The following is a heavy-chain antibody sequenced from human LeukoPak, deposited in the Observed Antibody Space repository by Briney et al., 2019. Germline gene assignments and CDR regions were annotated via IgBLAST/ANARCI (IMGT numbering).Heavy chain of an antibody. CDR1: GGSISTYY. D-gene: IGHD5-12*01. J-gene: IGHJ4*02. Sequence: SETLSLTCTLSGGSISTYYWSWIRQPPGQGLEWIGYIYHSGSTNSNPSLKSRITITVATSKTQFSLKLSSVTAAETAVYYCARGGGYASPIGYWGQGALVTVSS. CDR2: IYHSGST. V-gene: IGHV4-59*01. CDR3: ARGGGYASPIGY.